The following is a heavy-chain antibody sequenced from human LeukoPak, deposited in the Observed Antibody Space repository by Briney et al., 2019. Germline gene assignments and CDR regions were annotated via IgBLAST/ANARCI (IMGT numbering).Heavy chain of an antibody. D-gene: IGHD3-10*01. CDR2: IYYSGST. J-gene: IGHJ3*01. Sequence: PSETLSLTCTVSGGSISSGDYYWSWIRQPPGKGLEWIGYIYYSGSTYYNPSLKSRVTISVDTSKNQFSLKLSSVTAADTAVYYCARAERKYGSGSYFAFDLWGQGTMVTVSS. CDR3: ARAERKYGSGSYFAFDL. CDR1: GGSISSGDYY. V-gene: IGHV4-30-4*08.